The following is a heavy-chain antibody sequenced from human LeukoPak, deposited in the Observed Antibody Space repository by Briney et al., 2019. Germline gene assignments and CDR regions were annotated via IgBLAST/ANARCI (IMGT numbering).Heavy chain of an antibody. Sequence: LETLSLTCTVSGGSINHYYWSWIRQPAGKGLEWSGSIYTRGSTNYNPSLKSRVTMSVDTSKNQFSLKLSSVTAADTAVYYCARGRYCSADICSGGDAFDIWGQGTMVSVSS. CDR2: IYTRGST. CDR3: ARGRYCSADICSGGDAFDI. V-gene: IGHV4-4*07. J-gene: IGHJ3*02. CDR1: GGSINHYY. D-gene: IGHD2-15*01.